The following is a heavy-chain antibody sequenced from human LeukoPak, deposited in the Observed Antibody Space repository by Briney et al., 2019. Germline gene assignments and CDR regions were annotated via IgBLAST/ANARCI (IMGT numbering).Heavy chain of an antibody. V-gene: IGHV1-24*01. CDR1: GYTLTELS. Sequence: APVKVSCKVSGYTLTELSMHWVRQAPGKGLEWMGGFDPEDGETIYAQKFQGRVTMTEDTSTDTAYMELSSLRSDDTAVYYCARTPNYPGDSSGYVDYWGQGTLVTVSS. CDR2: FDPEDGET. J-gene: IGHJ4*02. CDR3: ARTPNYPGDSSGYVDY. D-gene: IGHD3-22*01.